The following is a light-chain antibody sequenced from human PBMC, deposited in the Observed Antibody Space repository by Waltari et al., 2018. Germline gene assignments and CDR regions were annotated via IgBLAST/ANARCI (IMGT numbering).Light chain of an antibody. CDR1: QNINTN. V-gene: IGKV1-5*03. J-gene: IGKJ4*01. CDR3: QQYNSYPVI. Sequence: DIQMTQSPSTLSASVGDRVIITCRASQNINTNLAWYQQKTGGAPKVLIHKTSKLESGVPSRFSGSRSGTEFTLTISSLQPDDFATYYCQQYNSYPVIFGGGTTVEIK. CDR2: KTS.